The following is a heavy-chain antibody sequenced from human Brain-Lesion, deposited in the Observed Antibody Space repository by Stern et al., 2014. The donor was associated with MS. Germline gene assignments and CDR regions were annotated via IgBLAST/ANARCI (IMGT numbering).Heavy chain of an antibody. Sequence: QVQLVQSGPGLVKPSETLSLTCTVSGGSISSSSYYWGWIRQPPGKGLEWIGSIYYRGSSYYNSSLKSRVTISVDTSKNHFSLRGNSGTAADTAVYYCARQALYGDLDFDSWGQGTLVTVSS. V-gene: IGHV4-39*01. CDR3: ARQALYGDLDFDS. D-gene: IGHD4-17*01. J-gene: IGHJ4*02. CDR1: GGSISSSSYY. CDR2: IYYRGSS.